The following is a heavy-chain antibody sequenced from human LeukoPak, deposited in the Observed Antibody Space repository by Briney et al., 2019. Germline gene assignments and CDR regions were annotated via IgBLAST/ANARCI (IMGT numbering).Heavy chain of an antibody. CDR3: ARVRGTIFGVVTTYYYYGMDV. Sequence: ASVKVSCKACGYTFTSWGISGVRQAPGQGREWVGWISAYNGKKNYAQKLQGRVTMNTDTSTSTAYMELRSLRSDDTGVYYCARVRGTIFGVVTTYYYYGMDVWGQGTTVTVSS. J-gene: IGHJ6*02. CDR1: GYTFTSWG. CDR2: ISAYNGKK. D-gene: IGHD3-3*01. V-gene: IGHV1-18*01.